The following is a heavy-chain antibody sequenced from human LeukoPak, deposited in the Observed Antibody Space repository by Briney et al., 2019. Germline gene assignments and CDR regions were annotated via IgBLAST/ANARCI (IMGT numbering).Heavy chain of an antibody. CDR3: AREVTMNPNWFDP. J-gene: IGHJ5*02. D-gene: IGHD3-22*01. CDR1: GYTFTGYY. V-gene: IGHV1-2*02. CDR2: INPNSGGT. Sequence: PGASVKVSCKASGYTFTGYYMHWVRQAPGQGLEWMGWINPNSGGTNYAQKFQGRVTMTRDTSISTAYMELSRLRSDDTAVYYCAREVTMNPNWFDPWGQGTLVTVSS.